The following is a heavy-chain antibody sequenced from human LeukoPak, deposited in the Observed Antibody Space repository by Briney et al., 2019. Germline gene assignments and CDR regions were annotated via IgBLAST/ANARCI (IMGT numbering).Heavy chain of an antibody. Sequence: GESLKISCQGSGYNFGNYWIGWVRQMPGKGLEWMGIINPGDSGTSYGPSFQGQVAITLDKSIKTAYVQWSSLKASDTAMYYCARLRPRDDAFDVWGQGTMVTVSS. J-gene: IGHJ3*01. CDR1: GYNFGNYW. V-gene: IGHV5-51*01. CDR2: INPGDSGT. CDR3: ARLRPRDDAFDV.